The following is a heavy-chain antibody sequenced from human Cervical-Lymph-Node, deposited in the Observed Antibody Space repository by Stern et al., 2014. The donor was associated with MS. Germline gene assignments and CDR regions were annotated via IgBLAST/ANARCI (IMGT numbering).Heavy chain of an antibody. CDR2: ISYDGSNK. Sequence: VQLVESGGGVVQPGRSLRLSCAASGFTFSSYGMHWVRQAPGKGLEWVAVISYDGSNKYYADSVKGRFTISRDNSKNTLYLQMNSLRAEDTAVYYCAKDLSSGSGAGMDVWGQGTTVTVSS. CDR3: AKDLSSGSGAGMDV. V-gene: IGHV3-30*18. CDR1: GFTFSSYG. J-gene: IGHJ6*02. D-gene: IGHD6-19*01.